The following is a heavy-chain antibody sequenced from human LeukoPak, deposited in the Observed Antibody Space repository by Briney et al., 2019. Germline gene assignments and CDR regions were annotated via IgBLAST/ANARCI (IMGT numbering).Heavy chain of an antibody. J-gene: IGHJ6*03. Sequence: SETLSLTCAVYGGSFSGYYWSWIRQPPGKGLEWIGSIYYSGSTYYNPSLKSRVTISVDTSKNQFSLKLSSVTAADTAVYYCARGDGYTSYYYYYMDVWGKGTTVTVSS. D-gene: IGHD5-24*01. V-gene: IGHV4-34*01. CDR2: IYYSGST. CDR1: GGSFSGYY. CDR3: ARGDGYTSYYYYYMDV.